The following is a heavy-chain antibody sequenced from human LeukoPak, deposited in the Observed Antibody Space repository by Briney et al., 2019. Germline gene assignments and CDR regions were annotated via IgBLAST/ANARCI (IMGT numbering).Heavy chain of an antibody. CDR3: AKVVVGATMIHYYYYMDV. J-gene: IGHJ6*03. D-gene: IGHD1-26*01. CDR2: ISPSGGIT. V-gene: IGHV3-23*01. Sequence: PGGTLRLSCAASGFTFSSHGMNWVRQAPGKGLEWVSGISPSGGITYYTDSVKGRFTISRDNSKNTLYLQMNSLRAEDTAVYYCAKVVVGATMIHYYYYMDVWGKGTTVTVSS. CDR1: GFTFSSHG.